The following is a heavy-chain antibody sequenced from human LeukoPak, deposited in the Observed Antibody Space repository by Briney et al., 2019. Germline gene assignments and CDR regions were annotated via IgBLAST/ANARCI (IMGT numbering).Heavy chain of an antibody. J-gene: IGHJ3*02. V-gene: IGHV3-23*01. CDR2: ISGSGGST. Sequence: PGGSLRLSCAASGFTFSSYVMNWVRQAPGKGLEWASSISGSGGSTYYADSVKGRFTISRDNSKNTLYLQMNSLRAEDTAVYYCARSSTQDDAFDIWGQGTMVTVSS. CDR1: GFTFSSYV. D-gene: IGHD5/OR15-5a*01. CDR3: ARSSTQDDAFDI.